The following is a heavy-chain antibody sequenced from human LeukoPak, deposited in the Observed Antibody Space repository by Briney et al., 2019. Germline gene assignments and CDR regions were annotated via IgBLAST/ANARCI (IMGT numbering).Heavy chain of an antibody. V-gene: IGHV3-30*18. J-gene: IGHJ4*02. D-gene: IGHD2-15*01. Sequence: GGSLRLSCAASGFTFSSYGMHWVRQAPGKGLEWVAVISYDGSNKYYADSVKGRFTISRDNSKNTLYLQMNSLRAEDTAVYYCAKMRIGQINYFDYWGQGTLVTVSS. CDR3: AKMRIGQINYFDY. CDR1: GFTFSSYG. CDR2: ISYDGSNK.